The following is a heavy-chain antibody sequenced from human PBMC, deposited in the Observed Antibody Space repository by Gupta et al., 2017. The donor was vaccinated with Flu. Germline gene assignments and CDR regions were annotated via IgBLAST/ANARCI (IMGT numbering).Heavy chain of an antibody. CDR2: ISYDGRNK. J-gene: IGHJ6*02. V-gene: IGHV3-30*18. CDR1: GFSFSNYG. D-gene: IGHD3-9*01. CDR3: AKDWKWNYNIYGMNV. Sequence: QEQVVESGGGVVQPGRSLRLSCAASGFSFSNYGMPWVRQAPGKGLEWVADISYDGRNKNYADSVKGRFTISRDNSKNTLYLQMSSLRTEDTAVYYCAKDWKWNYNIYGMNVWGQGTTVTVSS.